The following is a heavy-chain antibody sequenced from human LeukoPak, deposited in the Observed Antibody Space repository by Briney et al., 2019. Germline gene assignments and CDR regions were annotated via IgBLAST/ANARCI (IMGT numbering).Heavy chain of an antibody. J-gene: IGHJ4*02. CDR1: GFSFSYYS. V-gene: IGHV3-21*01. CDR2: ISSSGDYK. Sequence: GGSLRLSCAASGFSFSYYSMNWVRQAPGKGLEWVSAISSSGDYKYYGDSMKGRFTISRDNVKNSVFLQMDRLRAEDTAIYYCAKDRRAGSYDYWGQGTLVTVSS. CDR3: AKDRRAGSYDY. D-gene: IGHD3-10*01.